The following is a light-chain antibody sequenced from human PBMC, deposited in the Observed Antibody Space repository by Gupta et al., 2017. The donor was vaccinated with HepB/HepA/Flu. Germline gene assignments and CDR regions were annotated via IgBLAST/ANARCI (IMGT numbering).Light chain of an antibody. CDR2: GAS. CDR1: QSVRSSY. V-gene: IGKV3-20*01. J-gene: IGKJ1*01. CDR3: QQYGSSPMT. Sequence: EIVLTPPPGTLSLSPGERATLSCRASQSVRSSYLAWYQQKPGQAPRLLIYGASSRATGIPDRFSGSGSGTDFTLTISRLEPEDFAVYYCQQYGSSPMTFGQGTKVEIK.